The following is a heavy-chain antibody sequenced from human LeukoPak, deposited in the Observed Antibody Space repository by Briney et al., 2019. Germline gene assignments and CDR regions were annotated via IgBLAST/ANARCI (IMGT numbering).Heavy chain of an antibody. D-gene: IGHD3-22*01. CDR1: GFTFSSYG. Sequence: PGGSLRLSCAASGFTFSSYGMSWVRQAPGKGLEWVSAISGSGGSTYYADSVKGRFTISRDNSKNTLYLQMNSLRAEDTAVYYCAKELRITMIVVGYMDVWGKGTTVTVSS. CDR3: AKELRITMIVVGYMDV. CDR2: ISGSGGST. V-gene: IGHV3-23*01. J-gene: IGHJ6*03.